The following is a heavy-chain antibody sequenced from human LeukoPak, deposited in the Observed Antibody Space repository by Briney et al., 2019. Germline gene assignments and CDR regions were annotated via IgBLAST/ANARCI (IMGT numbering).Heavy chain of an antibody. CDR1: GFTFSSYS. V-gene: IGHV3-21*01. J-gene: IGHJ4*02. CDR3: AREGAQLDYYFDY. D-gene: IGHD6-13*01. CDR2: ISSSSSYI. Sequence: GGSLRLSCAASGFTFSSYSMNWVRQAPGKGLEWVSSISSSSSYIYYADSVKGRFTISRDNAKNSLYLQMDSLRAEDTAVYYCAREGAQLDYYFDYWGQGTLVTVSS.